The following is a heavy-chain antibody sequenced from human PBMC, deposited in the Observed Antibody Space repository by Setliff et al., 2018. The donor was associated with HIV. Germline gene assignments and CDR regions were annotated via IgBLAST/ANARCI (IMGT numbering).Heavy chain of an antibody. D-gene: IGHD3-10*02. CDR1: GGSFNDYV. CDR3: AKTPLLYDSDNYV. J-gene: IGHJ4*02. V-gene: IGHV1-69*13. Sequence: ASVKVSCKASGGSFNDYVISWVRQAPGQGLEWMGGIKPVFGTPTYAQKFQGRVTITADESTSTAYMELSSLRSEDTAVYYFAKTPLLYDSDNYVWGQGTLVTVSS. CDR2: IKPVFGTP.